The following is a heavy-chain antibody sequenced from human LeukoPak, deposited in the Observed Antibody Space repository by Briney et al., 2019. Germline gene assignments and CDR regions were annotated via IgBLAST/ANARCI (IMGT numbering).Heavy chain of an antibody. CDR3: ARDQGVGRITVVRGVIIPFDY. CDR1: GYTFTSYG. CDR2: ISAYNGNT. J-gene: IGHJ4*02. D-gene: IGHD3-10*01. V-gene: IGHV1-18*01. Sequence: ASVKVSCKASGYTFTSYGISWVRQAPGQGLEWMGWISAYNGNTNYAQKLQGRVTMTTDTSTSTAYMELRSLRSDDTAVYYCARDQGVGRITVVRGVIIPFDYWGQGTLVTVSS.